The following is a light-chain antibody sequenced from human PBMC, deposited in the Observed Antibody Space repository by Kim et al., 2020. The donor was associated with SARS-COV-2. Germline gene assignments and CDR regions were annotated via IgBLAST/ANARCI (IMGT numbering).Light chain of an antibody. CDR3: NSRGTSGTQ. J-gene: IGLJ2*01. V-gene: IGLV3-19*01. CDR2: GKN. CDR1: SLSGYY. Sequence: SSELTQDPAVSVALGQTVRITCRGDSLSGYYASWYQQKPGQNRVLVFYGKNNRPTGIQDRYSRSSSGNTASLTITGAQAEDEAHYYCNSRGTSGTQFGGRTQLTVL.